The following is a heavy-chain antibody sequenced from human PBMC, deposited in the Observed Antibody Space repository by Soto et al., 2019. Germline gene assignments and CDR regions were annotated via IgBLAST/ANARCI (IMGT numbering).Heavy chain of an antibody. CDR2: IYYSGST. Sequence: PSETLSLTCTVSGGSVSSGSYYWSWIRQPPGKGLEWIGYIYYSGSTNYNPSLKSRVTISVDTSKNQFSLKLSSVTAADTAAYYCARAPHERYVVLTGHPLPYYYYGMDVWGQGTTVTVSS. V-gene: IGHV4-61*01. CDR1: GGSVSSGSYY. J-gene: IGHJ6*02. CDR3: ARAPHERYVVLTGHPLPYYYYGMDV. D-gene: IGHD2-21*02.